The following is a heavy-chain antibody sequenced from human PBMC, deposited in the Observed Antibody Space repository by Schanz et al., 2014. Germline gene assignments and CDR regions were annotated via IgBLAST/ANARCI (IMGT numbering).Heavy chain of an antibody. CDR1: GFTFSDYY. V-gene: IGHV3-11*05. J-gene: IGHJ4*02. CDR2: ISSSGSYT. D-gene: IGHD6-13*01. Sequence: QVQLVESGGGLVKPGGSLRLSCAASGFTFSDYYMSWIRQAPGKGLEWVSYISSSGSYTNYADSVKGRFTTSRDNGKKSMYLQMNSLRAEDTAVYYCARLDSSSWYPRYWGQGTLLTVSS. CDR3: ARLDSSSWYPRY.